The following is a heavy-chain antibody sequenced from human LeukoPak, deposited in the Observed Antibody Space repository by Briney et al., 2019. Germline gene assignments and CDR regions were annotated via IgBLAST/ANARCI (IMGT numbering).Heavy chain of an antibody. CDR2: MNPNSGNT. D-gene: IGHD3-9*01. Sequence: ASVKVSCKASGYTFTSYDINWVRQATGQGLEWMGWMNPNSGNTGYAQKFQGRVTMTRNTSISTAYMELSSLSSEDTAVYYCARAPVYYDILTGYDRHAFDIWGQGTMVTVSS. CDR1: GYTFTSYD. J-gene: IGHJ3*02. CDR3: ARAPVYYDILTGYDRHAFDI. V-gene: IGHV1-8*01.